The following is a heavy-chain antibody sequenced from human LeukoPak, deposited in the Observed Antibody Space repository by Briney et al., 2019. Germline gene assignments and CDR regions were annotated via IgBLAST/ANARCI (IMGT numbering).Heavy chain of an antibody. V-gene: IGHV3-66*01. J-gene: IGHJ5*02. CDR3: ARARSKIAAPNFDP. CDR2: IYSGGST. Sequence: AGGSLRLSCAASGSTVSSNYMSWVRQAPGKGLEWVSVIYSGGSTYYADSVKGRFTISRDNSKNTLYLQMNSLRAEDTAVYYCARARSKIAAPNFDPWGQGTLVTVSS. CDR1: GSTVSSNY. D-gene: IGHD6-6*01.